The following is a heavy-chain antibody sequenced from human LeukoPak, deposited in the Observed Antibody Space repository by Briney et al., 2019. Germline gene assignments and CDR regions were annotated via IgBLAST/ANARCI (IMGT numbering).Heavy chain of an antibody. CDR3: ARGQFQETYYFDY. V-gene: IGHV4-30-2*01. J-gene: IGHJ4*02. D-gene: IGHD6-19*01. CDR1: GGSISSGGYS. Sequence: SQTLSLTCAVSGGSISSGGYSWSWLRQPPGKGLEWIGYIYHSGSTYYNPSLKSRVTISVDRSKNQFSLKLSSVTAADTAVYYCARGQFQETYYFDYWGQGTLVTVSP. CDR2: IYHSGST.